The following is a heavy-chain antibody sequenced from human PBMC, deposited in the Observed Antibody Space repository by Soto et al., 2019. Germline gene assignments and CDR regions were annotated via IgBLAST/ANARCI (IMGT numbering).Heavy chain of an antibody. J-gene: IGHJ4*02. V-gene: IGHV4-30-4*01. D-gene: IGHD3-3*01. CDR2: IYYSGST. CDR3: AREARITIFGVVIPYGYFDY. Sequence: SETLSLTCTVSGGSISSGDYYWSWIRQPPGKGLEWIGYIYYSGSTYYNPSLKSRVTISVDTSKNQFSLKLSSVTAADTAVYYCAREARITIFGVVIPYGYFDYWGRGTLVAVSS. CDR1: GGSISSGDYY.